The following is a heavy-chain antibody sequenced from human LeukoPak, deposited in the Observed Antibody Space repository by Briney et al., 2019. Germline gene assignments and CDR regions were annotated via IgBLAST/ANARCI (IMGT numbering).Heavy chain of an antibody. D-gene: IGHD4-11*01. CDR3: ARYRTVTTGDYYYGMDV. J-gene: IGHJ6*02. CDR1: GVSISSGGYY. CDR2: IYYSGST. Sequence: SETLSLTCTVSGVSISSGGYYWSWIRQHPGKGLEWIGYIYYSGSTYYNPSLKSRVTISVDTSKNQFSLRLSSVTAADTAVYYCARYRTVTTGDYYYGMDVWGQGTTVTVSS. V-gene: IGHV4-31*03.